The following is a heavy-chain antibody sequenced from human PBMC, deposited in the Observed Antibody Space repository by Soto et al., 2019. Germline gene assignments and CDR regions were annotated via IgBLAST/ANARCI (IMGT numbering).Heavy chain of an antibody. J-gene: IGHJ4*02. CDR3: ACLYCGGAVY. CDR1: GFTFSSYE. D-gene: IGHD2-21*01. CDR2: ISSSGSTI. V-gene: IGHV3-48*03. Sequence: EVQLVESGGGLVQPGGSLRLSCAASGFTFSSYEMNWVRQAPGKGLEWVSYISSSGSTIYYADSVKGRFTISRDNAKNSLYLQMNGLRAEDRAVYYWACLYCGGAVYCGQGNLVTFS.